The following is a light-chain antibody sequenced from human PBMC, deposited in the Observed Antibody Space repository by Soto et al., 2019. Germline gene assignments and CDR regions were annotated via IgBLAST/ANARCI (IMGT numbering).Light chain of an antibody. CDR2: SNN. J-gene: IGLJ2*01. Sequence: QYVLTQPHSASGTPGQRVTISCSGSSSNIRSNTVNWYQHLPGTAPKLLSYSNNQRPSGVPDRFSGSKSGTSASLAISGLQSEDEADYYCGAWYDSLKGVVFGGGTKVTVL. CDR1: SSNIRSNT. V-gene: IGLV1-44*01. CDR3: GAWYDSLKGVV.